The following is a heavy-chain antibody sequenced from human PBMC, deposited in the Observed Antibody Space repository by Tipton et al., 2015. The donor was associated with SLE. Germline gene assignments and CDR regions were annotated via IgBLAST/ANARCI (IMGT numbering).Heavy chain of an antibody. Sequence: TLSLTCTVSGGSISSYYCSWIRQPPGKGLEWIGDFFSSGSTNYNPSLKSRVTISVDTSKNQSSLKLSSVTAADTAVYYCARLVSGSYSYFDYWGQGTLVTVSS. CDR1: GGSISSYY. V-gene: IGHV4-4*08. CDR3: ARLVSGSYSYFDY. J-gene: IGHJ4*02. CDR2: FFSSGST. D-gene: IGHD1-26*01.